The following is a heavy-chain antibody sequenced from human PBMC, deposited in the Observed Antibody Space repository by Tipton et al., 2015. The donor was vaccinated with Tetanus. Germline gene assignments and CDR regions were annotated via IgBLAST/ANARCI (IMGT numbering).Heavy chain of an antibody. CDR2: ISGSGGST. Sequence: SLRLSCAASGFTFSSYAMSWVRQAPGKGLEWVSAISGSGGSTYYADSVKGRFTISRDNSKNTLYLQMNSLRAEDTAVYYCAKVGEIAARPVQHPYYYYGMDVWGQGTTVTVSS. CDR3: AKVGEIAARPVQHPYYYYGMDV. V-gene: IGHV3-23*01. D-gene: IGHD6-6*01. CDR1: GFTFSSYA. J-gene: IGHJ6*02.